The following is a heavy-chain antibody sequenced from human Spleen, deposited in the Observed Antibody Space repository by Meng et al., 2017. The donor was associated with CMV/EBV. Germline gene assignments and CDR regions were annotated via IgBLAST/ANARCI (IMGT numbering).Heavy chain of an antibody. CDR2: ISAYNGNT. D-gene: IGHD2-2*01. Sequence: ASVKVSCKASGYTFTSYGISWVRQAPGQGLEWMGWISAYNGNTNYAQKLQGRVTMTTDTSTSTAYMELRSLRSDDTAVYYCAKEACSTTSCYYNYYYGLDVWGQGTTVTVSS. J-gene: IGHJ6*02. CDR1: GYTFTSYG. CDR3: AKEACSTTSCYYNYYYGLDV. V-gene: IGHV1-18*01.